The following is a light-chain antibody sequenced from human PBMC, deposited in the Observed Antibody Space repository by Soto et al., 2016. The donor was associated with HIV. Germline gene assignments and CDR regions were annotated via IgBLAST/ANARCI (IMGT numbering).Light chain of an antibody. J-gene: IGKJ4*01. Sequence: DIQLTQSPSSLSASLGDRVTITCRVSQDITNYLNWYRQKPGKVPKLLIYSASNLQSGVPSRFSGSGSGSDFTLTISSLQSEDFATYYCQQANSFPLTFGGGTKVEIK. V-gene: IGKV1-27*01. CDR3: QQANSFPLT. CDR1: QDITNY. CDR2: SAS.